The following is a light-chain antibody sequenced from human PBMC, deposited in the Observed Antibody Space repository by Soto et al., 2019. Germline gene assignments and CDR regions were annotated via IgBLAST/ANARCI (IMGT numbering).Light chain of an antibody. CDR1: SSDVGSYNL. J-gene: IGLJ1*01. CDR2: EGS. Sequence: QSALAQPASVSGSPGQSITISCTGTSSDVGSYNLVSWYQQHPGKAPKLMIYEGSKRPSGVSNRFSGSKSGNTAPLTISGLQAEDEADYYCCSYAAHYVFGTGTKVTVL. CDR3: CSYAAHYV. V-gene: IGLV2-23*01.